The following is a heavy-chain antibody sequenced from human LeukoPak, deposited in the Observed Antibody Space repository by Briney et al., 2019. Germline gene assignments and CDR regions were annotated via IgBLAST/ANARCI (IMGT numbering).Heavy chain of an antibody. CDR2: ISAYNGNT. Sequence: ASVKVSCKASGYIFGSSGISWVRRAAGHGLEWRGWISAYNGNTNYAQKLQGRVTMTTDTPTSTAYMELRSLRSDDTAVYYCARGGSGSYYNVGLADPWGQGTLVTVSS. V-gene: IGHV1-18*01. J-gene: IGHJ5*02. CDR3: ARGGSGSYYNVGLADP. CDR1: GYIFGSSG. D-gene: IGHD3-10*01.